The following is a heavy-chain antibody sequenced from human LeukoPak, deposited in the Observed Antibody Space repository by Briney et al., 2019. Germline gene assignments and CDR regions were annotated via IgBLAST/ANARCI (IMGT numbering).Heavy chain of an antibody. V-gene: IGHV3-23*01. D-gene: IGHD5-18*01. CDR3: ASSGYSYGLTFDY. CDR1: GFTFSSYA. CDR2: ISGSGGST. Sequence: PGGSLRLSCAASGFTFSSYAMSWVRQAPGKGLEWVSAISGSGGSTYYADSVKGRFTISRDNSKNTLYLQMNSLRAEDTAVYYCASSGYSYGLTFDYWGQGTLVTVSS. J-gene: IGHJ4*02.